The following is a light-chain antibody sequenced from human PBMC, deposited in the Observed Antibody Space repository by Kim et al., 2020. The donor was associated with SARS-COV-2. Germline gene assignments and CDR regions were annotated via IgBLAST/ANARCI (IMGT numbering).Light chain of an antibody. CDR3: YSAADNKVI. CDR1: VLAKKF. V-gene: IGLV3-27*01. CDR2: KDT. Sequence: SVPPGQTARIPCSGVVLAKKFVRWSQQKPGQAPLVVIYKDTQRPSGIPERFSGSSSGTTVTLTISGARVEDEADYYCYSAADNKVIFGGGTQLTVL. J-gene: IGLJ2*01.